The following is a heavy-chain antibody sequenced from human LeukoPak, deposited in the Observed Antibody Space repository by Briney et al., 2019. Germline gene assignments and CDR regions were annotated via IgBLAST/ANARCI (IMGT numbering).Heavy chain of an antibody. J-gene: IGHJ6*02. CDR2: IYTSGST. V-gene: IGHV4-4*07. CDR3: ARDHYDSSGCSFYGMDV. Sequence: SETLSLTCTVSGGSISSYYWSWIRQPAGKGLEWIGRIYTSGSTNYNPSLKSRVTMSVDTSKNQFSLKLSSVTAADTAVYYCARDHYDSSGCSFYGMDVWGQGTTVTVSS. D-gene: IGHD3-22*01. CDR1: GGSISSYY.